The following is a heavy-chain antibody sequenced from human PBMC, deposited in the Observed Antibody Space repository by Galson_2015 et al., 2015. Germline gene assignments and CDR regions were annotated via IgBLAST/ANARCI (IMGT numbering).Heavy chain of an antibody. CDR2: TYYKSMWYN. CDR3: ARESDAVTPPLFDY. CDR1: GDSVSSNSAT. Sequence: CAISGDSVSSNSATWNWIRQSPSRGLEWLGRTYYKSMWYNDYAVSVKSRITINPDTSKNQFSLQLNSVTPEDTAVYYCARESDAVTPPLFDYWGQGTQVTVSS. J-gene: IGHJ4*02. D-gene: IGHD4-17*01. V-gene: IGHV6-1*01.